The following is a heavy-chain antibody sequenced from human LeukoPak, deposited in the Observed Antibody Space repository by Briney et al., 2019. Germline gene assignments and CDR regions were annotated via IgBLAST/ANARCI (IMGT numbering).Heavy chain of an antibody. Sequence: ASVKVSCKASGGTFSSYAISWVRQAPGQGLEWMGWISAYNGNTNYAQKLQGRVTMTTDTSTSTAYMELRSLRSDDTAVYYCARGRIAAGTVGVVSAFWGQGTLVTVSS. D-gene: IGHD6-13*01. V-gene: IGHV1-18*01. CDR3: ARGRIAAGTVGVVSAF. CDR2: ISAYNGNT. CDR1: GGTFSSYA. J-gene: IGHJ4*02.